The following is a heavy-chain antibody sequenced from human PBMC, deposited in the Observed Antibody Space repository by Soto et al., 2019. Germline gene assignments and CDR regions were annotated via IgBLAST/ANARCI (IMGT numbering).Heavy chain of an antibody. D-gene: IGHD3-3*01. CDR1: GWTFGTYS. CDR3: ARLYYDYV. CDR2: INSDSDNI. J-gene: IGHJ6*02. Sequence: PGGSLRLSRAASGWTFGTYSMNWVRQAPGKGLEWIAYINSDSDNIMYADSVKGRFTISRDNAKNSLFLQMNSLTDEDTAVYYCARLYYDYVWGQGTTVTVSS. V-gene: IGHV3-48*02.